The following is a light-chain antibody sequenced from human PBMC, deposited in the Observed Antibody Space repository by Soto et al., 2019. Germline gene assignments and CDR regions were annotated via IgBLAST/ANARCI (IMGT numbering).Light chain of an antibody. V-gene: IGKV1-8*01. CDR3: QQYYSYPRT. CDR1: QGISSY. CDR2: AAS. Sequence: AIRMTQSTSSLSASTGDRVTITCRASQGISSYLAWYQQKPGKAPKLLIYAASTLQSGVPSRFSGSGSGTDFTLTISCLQSEDFATDYCQQYYSYPRTFGQGTPVEIK. J-gene: IGKJ1*01.